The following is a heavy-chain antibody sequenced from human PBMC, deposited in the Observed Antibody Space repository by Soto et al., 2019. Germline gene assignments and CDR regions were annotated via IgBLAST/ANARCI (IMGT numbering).Heavy chain of an antibody. D-gene: IGHD3-22*01. J-gene: IGHJ4*02. V-gene: IGHV3-23*01. Sequence: GGSLRLPCAASGFTFSSYAMSWVHQAPGKGLEWVSAISGSGGSTYYADSVKGRFTISRDNSKNTLYLQMNSLRAEDTAVYYCAKDPGYYDSSGYPSPQRLDYWGQGTLVTVSS. CDR3: AKDPGYYDSSGYPSPQRLDY. CDR1: GFTFSSYA. CDR2: ISGSGGST.